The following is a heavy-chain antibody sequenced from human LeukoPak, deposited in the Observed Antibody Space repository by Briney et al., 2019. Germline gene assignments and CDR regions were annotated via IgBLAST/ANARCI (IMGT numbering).Heavy chain of an antibody. CDR3: AKDTLNIVLLPGADSYAFGAFDI. Sequence: HPGGSLRLSCAASGFTFSSYGMHWVRQAPGKGLEWVAFIRSDRSSKFYADSVKGRFTISRDNSKNTLYLQMNSLRTEDTAVYYCAKDTLNIVLLPGADSYAFGAFDIWGQGTMVTVSS. V-gene: IGHV3-30*02. D-gene: IGHD2-2*01. J-gene: IGHJ3*02. CDR1: GFTFSSYG. CDR2: IRSDRSSK.